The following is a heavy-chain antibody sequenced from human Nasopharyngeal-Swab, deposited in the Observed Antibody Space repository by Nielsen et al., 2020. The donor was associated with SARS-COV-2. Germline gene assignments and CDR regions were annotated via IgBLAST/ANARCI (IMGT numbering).Heavy chain of an antibody. CDR3: AKEVVPRNYYYNYYMDV. CDR1: GFTFRSYG. V-gene: IGHV3-30*18. Sequence: GGSLRLSCAAPGFTFRSYGIHWVRLAPGKGLEWVALISYDGSSKYYADSVKGRFTISRDNSKNTLYLQMNSLRAEDTAVYHCAKEVVPRNYYYNYYMDVWGIGTTVTVSS. J-gene: IGHJ6*03. CDR2: ISYDGSSK. D-gene: IGHD3-22*01.